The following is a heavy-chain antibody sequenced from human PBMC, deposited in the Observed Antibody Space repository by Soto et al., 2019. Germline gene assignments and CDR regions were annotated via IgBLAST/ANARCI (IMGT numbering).Heavy chain of an antibody. J-gene: IGHJ5*02. CDR3: ARMYSSGSGWFHP. CDR1: GYSITAGGYY. V-gene: IGHV4-31*03. Sequence: SETLSLTCFVSGYSITAGGYYWSWIRHHPGKGLDWIGSFYSSGSIIYNPSLRSRVSISGDTSSNQFSMSLNSVTAADTARYYCARMYSSGSGWFHPWGQGTLVT. CDR2: FYSSGSI. D-gene: IGHD6-19*01.